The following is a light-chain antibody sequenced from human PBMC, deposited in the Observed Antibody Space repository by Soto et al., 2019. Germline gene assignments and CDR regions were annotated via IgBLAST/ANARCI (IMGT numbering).Light chain of an antibody. Sequence: DIQMTQSPSTLSGSLGARVTIPCRASQTISSWLAWYQQKPGKAPKLLIYKASTLKSGVPSRFSGSGSGTEFTLTISSLQPDDFATYYCQHYNSYSEAFGQGTKVDIK. CDR1: QTISSW. CDR3: QHYNSYSEA. CDR2: KAS. J-gene: IGKJ1*01. V-gene: IGKV1-5*03.